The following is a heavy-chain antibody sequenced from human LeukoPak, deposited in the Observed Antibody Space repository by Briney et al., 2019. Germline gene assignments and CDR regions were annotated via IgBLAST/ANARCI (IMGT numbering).Heavy chain of an antibody. CDR1: GFTFSDYS. CDR3: ARVGVHGDGFDY. Sequence: SGGSLRLSCAASGFTFSDYSMNWVRQAPGKGLEWVSYISFSVNTKYYGDSVKGRFTISRDNAKNSLYLHMDSLRAEDTAVYYCARVGVHGDGFDYWGQGSLVTVSS. J-gene: IGHJ4*02. CDR2: ISFSVNTK. V-gene: IGHV3-48*04. D-gene: IGHD4-17*01.